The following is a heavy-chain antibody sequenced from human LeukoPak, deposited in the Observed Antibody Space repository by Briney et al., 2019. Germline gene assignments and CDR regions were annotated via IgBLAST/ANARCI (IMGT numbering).Heavy chain of an antibody. V-gene: IGHV6-1*01. Sequence: SQTLSLTCAVSGDSVSSNNASWNWIRQSPARGREWLVRTYYRSKWYNDYAVSVKSRISIDADTSKNQFSLHLDSVTPEDTAVYYCARAGIASTYYFDYWGRGALVTVSS. D-gene: IGHD6-13*01. CDR3: ARAGIASTYYFDY. CDR2: TYYRSKWYN. J-gene: IGHJ4*02. CDR1: GDSVSSNNAS.